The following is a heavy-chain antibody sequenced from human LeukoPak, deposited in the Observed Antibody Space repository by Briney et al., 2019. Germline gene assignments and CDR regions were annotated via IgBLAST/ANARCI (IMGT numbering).Heavy chain of an antibody. CDR2: ISGSGDTT. CDR3: TKDPSREVGAMDV. D-gene: IGHD1-26*01. V-gene: IGHV3-23*01. J-gene: IGHJ6*02. Sequence: GGSLRLSCAASGFTFSSYAMSWVRQAPGKGLEWVSIISGSGDTTHYADSVKGRFTISRDNSKNTLYLQMNSLRAEDTAVYYCTKDPSREVGAMDVWGQGTTVTVSS. CDR1: GFTFSSYA.